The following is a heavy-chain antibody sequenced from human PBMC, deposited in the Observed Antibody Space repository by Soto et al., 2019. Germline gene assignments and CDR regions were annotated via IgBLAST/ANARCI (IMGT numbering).Heavy chain of an antibody. Sequence: PSETLSLTCAFYCGSFIGYYWSWIRQPPGKGLEWIGEINNGGSSNYNPSLKSRGSMSVGTSNNQFSLKLTSVTAADTAVYYCARGRGDGYNQNWYFDLWGRGTLVTVSS. J-gene: IGHJ2*01. CDR1: CGSFIGYY. V-gene: IGHV4-34*01. CDR2: INNGGSS. D-gene: IGHD3-10*01. CDR3: ARGRGDGYNQNWYFDL.